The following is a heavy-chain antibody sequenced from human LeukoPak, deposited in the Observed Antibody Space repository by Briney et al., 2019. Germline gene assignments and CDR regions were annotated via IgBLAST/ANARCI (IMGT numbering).Heavy chain of an antibody. CDR1: GGSISSSSYF. CDR2: IYYSGST. Sequence: PSETLSLTCTDSGGSISSSSYFWRWIRQPPGKGLEWIGSIYYSGSTYYNPSLKSRVTISVDTSKNQFSLKLSSVTAADTAVYYCASLGALAFFDYCGQGTLVTVSS. J-gene: IGHJ4*02. CDR3: ASLGALAFFDY. D-gene: IGHD1-26*01. V-gene: IGHV4-39*01.